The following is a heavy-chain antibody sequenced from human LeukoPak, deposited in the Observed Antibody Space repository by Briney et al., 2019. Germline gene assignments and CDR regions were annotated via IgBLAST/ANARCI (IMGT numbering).Heavy chain of an antibody. CDR3: ARDGSGSYGDYFDY. V-gene: IGHV3-21*01. Sequence: GGSLRLSCAASGFTFSSYSMNWVRQAPGKGLGWVSSISSSSSYIYYADSVKGRFTISRDNAKNSLYLQMNSLRAEDTAVYYCARDGSGSYGDYFDYWGQGTLVTVSS. CDR2: ISSSSSYI. D-gene: IGHD1-26*01. J-gene: IGHJ4*02. CDR1: GFTFSSYS.